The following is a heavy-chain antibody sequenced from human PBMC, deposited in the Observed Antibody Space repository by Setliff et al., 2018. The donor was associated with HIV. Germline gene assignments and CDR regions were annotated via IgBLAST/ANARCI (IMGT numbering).Heavy chain of an antibody. J-gene: IGHJ5*02. CDR3: ARDQSIAARYLFDP. D-gene: IGHD6-6*01. Sequence: KPSETLSLTCAVSGGSITNADYYWSWIRQPPGKGLEWIGYIHYSGSTYYNPSLKSRVTISLDTSKNQLSLKLTSVTAADTAVYYCARDQSIAARYLFDPWGQGTLVTVSS. CDR1: GGSITNADYY. V-gene: IGHV4-30-4*02. CDR2: IHYSGST.